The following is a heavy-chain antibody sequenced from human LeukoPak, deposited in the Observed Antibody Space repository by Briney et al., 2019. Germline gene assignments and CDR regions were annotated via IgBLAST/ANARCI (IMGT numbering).Heavy chain of an antibody. CDR3: ARAAYGSGSYYLNLFDY. V-gene: IGHV4-34*01. J-gene: IGHJ4*02. Sequence: SETLSLTCAVYGGSFSGYYWSWIRQPPGEGLEWIGEINHSGSTNYNPSLKSRVTISVDTSKNQFSLKLSSVTAADTAVYYCARAAYGSGSYYLNLFDYWGQGTLVTVSS. D-gene: IGHD3-10*01. CDR2: INHSGST. CDR1: GGSFSGYY.